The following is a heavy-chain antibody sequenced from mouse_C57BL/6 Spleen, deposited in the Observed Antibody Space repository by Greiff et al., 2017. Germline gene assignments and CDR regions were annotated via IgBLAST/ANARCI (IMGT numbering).Heavy chain of an antibody. J-gene: IGHJ1*03. D-gene: IGHD1-1*01. V-gene: IGHV1-80*01. CDR1: GYAFSSYW. CDR2: IYPGDGDT. CDR3: ARSGYCGSSAYFDV. Sequence: VQLQQSGAELVKPGASVKISCTASGYAFSSYWMNWVKQRPGKGLEWIGQIYPGDGDTNYNGQFKGKATLTADQSSSTAYLQLSSLTSEDSAVYSCARSGYCGSSAYFDVWGTGTTVTVSS.